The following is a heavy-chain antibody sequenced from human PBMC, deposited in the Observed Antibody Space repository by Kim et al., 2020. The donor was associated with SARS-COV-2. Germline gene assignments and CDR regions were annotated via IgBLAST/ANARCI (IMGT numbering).Heavy chain of an antibody. Sequence: GGSLRLSCAASGFTFSSYAMSWVRQAPGKGLEWVSAISGSGGSTYYADSVKGRLTISRDNSKNTLYLQMNSLRAEDTAVYYCAKDSSGYYKALEAFDIWGQGTMVTVSS. V-gene: IGHV3-23*01. CDR3: AKDSSGYYKALEAFDI. D-gene: IGHD3-22*01. J-gene: IGHJ3*02. CDR2: ISGSGGST. CDR1: GFTFSSYA.